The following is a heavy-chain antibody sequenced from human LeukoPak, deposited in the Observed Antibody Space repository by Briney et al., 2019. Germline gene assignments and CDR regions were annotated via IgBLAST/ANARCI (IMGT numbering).Heavy chain of an antibody. D-gene: IGHD6-25*01. CDR3: ARGGLSGDTFDS. CDR1: GFTFNSYA. V-gene: IGHV3-23*01. CDR2: INGGARAA. J-gene: IGHJ4*02. Sequence: PGGSLRLSCAASGFTFNSYAMNWVRQAPGKGLEWVSGINGGARAAAYADSVKVRFTMSRDNSKITLYLQVNSLRAEDTAIYSCARGGLSGDTFDSWGQGTLVTVSS.